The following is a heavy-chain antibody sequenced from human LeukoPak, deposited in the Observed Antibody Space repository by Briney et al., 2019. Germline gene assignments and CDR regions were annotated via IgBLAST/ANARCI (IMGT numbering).Heavy chain of an antibody. D-gene: IGHD2-2*01. Sequence: PGGSLRLSCATSGFTFTTFWMHWVRQAPGKGLVWVSRINHDGSNTNYADSVKGRFTISRDNAKNSLYLQMNSLRAEDTAVYYCAREYQLLSFSYNDAFDIWSQGTMVTVSS. J-gene: IGHJ3*02. CDR3: AREYQLLSFSYNDAFDI. CDR2: INHDGSNT. V-gene: IGHV3-74*01. CDR1: GFTFTTFW.